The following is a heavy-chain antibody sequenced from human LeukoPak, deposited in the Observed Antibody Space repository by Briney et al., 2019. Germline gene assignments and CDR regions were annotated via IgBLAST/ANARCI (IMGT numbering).Heavy chain of an antibody. CDR1: GFTFSSYA. V-gene: IGHV3-23*01. Sequence: PGGSLRLSCAASGFTFSSYAMSWVRQAPGRGLEWVSAISSSGGRTYYADSVKGRFTISRDNSKNTLFLQMNSLRAEDTAVYYCAKLNGGDYYYYGMDVWGQGTTVTVSS. J-gene: IGHJ6*02. D-gene: IGHD4-23*01. CDR3: AKLNGGDYYYYGMDV. CDR2: ISSSGGRT.